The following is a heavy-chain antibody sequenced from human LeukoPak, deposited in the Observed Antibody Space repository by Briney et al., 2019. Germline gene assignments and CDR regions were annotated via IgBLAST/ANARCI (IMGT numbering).Heavy chain of an antibody. CDR3: ARQYYDSSGYSRY. D-gene: IGHD3-22*01. J-gene: IGHJ4*02. CDR2: IGSAI. CDR1: GFTFSDFS. Sequence: SGGSLRLSCVASGFTFSDFSLNWVRQAPGKGLEWISYIGSAIYYADSVKGRFTISRDNAKNSLYLQMNSLRAEDTAVYYCARQYYDSSGYSRYWGQGTLVTVSS. V-gene: IGHV3-48*04.